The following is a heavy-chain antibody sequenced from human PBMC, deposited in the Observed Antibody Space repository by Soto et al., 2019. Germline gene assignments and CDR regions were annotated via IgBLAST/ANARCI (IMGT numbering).Heavy chain of an antibody. D-gene: IGHD6-13*01. CDR2: IIPIFGTA. J-gene: IGHJ6*02. Sequence: QVQLVQSGAEVKKPGSSVKVSCKASGGTFSSYAISWVRQAPGQGLEWMGGIIPIFGTADYAQKFQGRVTITADDSTSTASMELSSLRSEDPAVYSCAILIAAACPPPSPRYSYGMDVWGQGTTVTVSS. CDR1: GGTFSSYA. CDR3: AILIAAACPPPSPRYSYGMDV. V-gene: IGHV1-69*12.